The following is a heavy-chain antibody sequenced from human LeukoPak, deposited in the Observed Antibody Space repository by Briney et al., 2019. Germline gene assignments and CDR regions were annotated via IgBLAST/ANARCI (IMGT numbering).Heavy chain of an antibody. D-gene: IGHD2-15*01. V-gene: IGHV3-23*01. Sequence: PGGSLRLSCAASGFTVSSNYMSWVRQAPGKGLEWVSAMSSSDDGRYYAASVRGRFTISRDTSRSTLYLQMNSLRAEDAAVYHCAKAPVTSCRGAFCYPFDYWGQGTLVTVSS. CDR2: MSSSDDGR. J-gene: IGHJ4*02. CDR1: GFTVSSNY. CDR3: AKAPVTSCRGAFCYPFDY.